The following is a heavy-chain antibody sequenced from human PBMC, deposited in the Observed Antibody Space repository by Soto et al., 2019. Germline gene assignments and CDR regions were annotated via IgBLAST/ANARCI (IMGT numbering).Heavy chain of an antibody. V-gene: IGHV1-46*01. J-gene: IGHJ3*02. D-gene: IGHD3-3*01. Sequence: ASVKVSCKASGYTFTSYYMHWVRQAPGQGLEWMGIINPSGGSTSYAQKFQGRVTMTRDTSTSTVYMELSSLRSEDTAVYYCATGSFLRFLKWLTTMHGAFDIWGQGTMVTFSS. CDR1: GYTFTSYY. CDR2: INPSGGST. CDR3: ATGSFLRFLKWLTTMHGAFDI.